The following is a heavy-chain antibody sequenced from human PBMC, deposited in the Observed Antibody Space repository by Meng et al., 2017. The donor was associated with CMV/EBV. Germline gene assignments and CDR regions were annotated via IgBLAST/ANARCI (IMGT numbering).Heavy chain of an antibody. D-gene: IGHD3-3*01. CDR3: ARALGGPLRFLE. Sequence: CAVSGGSISSSHWWRWVRQPPGKGLEWIGEIYHSGSTNYNPSLKSRVTISVDKSKNQFSLKLSSVTAADTAVYYCARALGGPLRFLEWGQGTLVTVSS. J-gene: IGHJ4*02. CDR1: GGSISSSHW. V-gene: IGHV4-4*02. CDR2: IYHSGST.